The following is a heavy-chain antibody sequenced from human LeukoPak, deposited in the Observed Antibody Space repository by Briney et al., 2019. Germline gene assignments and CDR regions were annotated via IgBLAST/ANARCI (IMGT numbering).Heavy chain of an antibody. D-gene: IGHD3-10*01. CDR2: IIPILGIA. J-gene: IGHJ2*01. CDR3: ARPSLSGMVRGNWYFDL. Sequence: ASVKVSCKASGGTFSSYTISWVRQAPGQGLEWMGRIIPILGIANYAQKFQGRVTITADKSTSTAYMELSSLRSEGTAVYYCARPSLSGMVRGNWYFDLWGRGTLVTVSS. V-gene: IGHV1-69*02. CDR1: GGTFSSYT.